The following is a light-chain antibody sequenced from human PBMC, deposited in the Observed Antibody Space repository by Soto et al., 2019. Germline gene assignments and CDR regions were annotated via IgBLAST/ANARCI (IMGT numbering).Light chain of an antibody. V-gene: IGKV3-20*01. CDR3: QQYGNSPPYT. CDR2: GAS. J-gene: IGKJ2*01. CDR1: QSVSSSY. Sequence: EIVLTQSPGTLSLSPGERATLSCRASQSVSSSYLAWYQQTPGQAPRLLIYGASSRATGMPDRFSGSGSGTDFTLTISRLEPEDFAVYYCQQYGNSPPYTFGQGTKLEIK.